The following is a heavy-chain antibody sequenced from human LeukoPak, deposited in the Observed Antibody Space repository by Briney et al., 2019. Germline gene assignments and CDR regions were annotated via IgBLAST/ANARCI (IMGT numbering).Heavy chain of an antibody. J-gene: IGHJ4*02. V-gene: IGHV3-23*01. CDR2: ISDSGGNT. CDR3: ARHRSSWLIDY. Sequence: GGSLRLSCAASGFTFNSYALSWVRQAPWERLQWVSGISDSGGNTYYADSVRGRFTISRDNSKNTLYLQMNSLRAEDTAVYYCARHRSSWLIDYWGQGTLVTVSS. D-gene: IGHD6-6*01. CDR1: GFTFNSYA.